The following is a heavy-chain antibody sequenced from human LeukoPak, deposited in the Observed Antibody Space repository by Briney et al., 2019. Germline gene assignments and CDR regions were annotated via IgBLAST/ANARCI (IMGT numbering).Heavy chain of an antibody. D-gene: IGHD5-12*01. V-gene: IGHV3-48*03. CDR2: ISSSGFTI. Sequence: GSPRLSCATSGFTFSSYEMNWVRQAPGKGLEWVSYISSSGFTIYYADSVKGRFTISRDNARNSLFLQMNSLRAEDTAVYYCARLGDKDVDIVATIEWGFDYWGQGALVTVSS. CDR3: ARLGDKDVDIVATIEWGFDY. J-gene: IGHJ4*02. CDR1: GFTFSSYE.